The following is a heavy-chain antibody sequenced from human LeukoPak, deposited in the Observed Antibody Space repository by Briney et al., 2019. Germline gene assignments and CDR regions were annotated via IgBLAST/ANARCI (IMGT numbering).Heavy chain of an antibody. CDR2: IKQDGSEK. Sequence: GGSLRLSCAASGFTSSSYWMSWVRQAPGKGLEWVANIKQDGSEKYYVDSVKGRFTISRDNAKNSLYLQMNSLRAEDTAVYYCAREELGIGYYFDYWGQGTLVTVSS. V-gene: IGHV3-7*01. CDR3: AREELGIGYYFDY. CDR1: GFTSSSYW. J-gene: IGHJ4*02. D-gene: IGHD7-27*01.